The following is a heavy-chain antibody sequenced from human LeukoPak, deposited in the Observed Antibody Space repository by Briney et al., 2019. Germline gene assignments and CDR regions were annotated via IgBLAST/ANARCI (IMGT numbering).Heavy chain of an antibody. CDR2: IYTSGTT. V-gene: IGHV4-4*07. J-gene: IGHJ6*03. CDR1: GGYISTYY. CDR3: AREDYQLLSVAFYYYMDV. Sequence: SETLSLTCTVSGGYISTYYWSWIRQPADKGLEWIGRIYTSGTTYYNPSLKSRVTMSVDTSKNQYSLKLSSVTAADTAVYYCAREDYQLLSVAFYYYMDVWGKGTTVTVSS. D-gene: IGHD2-2*01.